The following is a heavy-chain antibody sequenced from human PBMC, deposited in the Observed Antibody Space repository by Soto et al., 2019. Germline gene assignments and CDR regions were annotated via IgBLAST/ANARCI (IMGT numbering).Heavy chain of an antibody. V-gene: IGHV3-33*01. CDR3: ARAFSTKGGYYYYYYMDV. Sequence: GGSLRLSCAASGFTFSSYGMHWVRQAPGKGLEWVAVIWYDGSNKYYADSVKGRFTISRDNSKNTLYLQMNSLRAEDTAVYYCARAFSTKGGYYYYYYMDVWGKGTTVTVSS. D-gene: IGHD5-12*01. CDR1: GFTFSSYG. CDR2: IWYDGSNK. J-gene: IGHJ6*03.